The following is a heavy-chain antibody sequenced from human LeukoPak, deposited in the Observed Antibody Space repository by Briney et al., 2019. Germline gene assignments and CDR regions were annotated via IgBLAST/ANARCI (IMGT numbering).Heavy chain of an antibody. CDR2: INPNSGGT. CDR3: ARSRYDFWSGYHN. J-gene: IGHJ4*02. V-gene: IGHV1-2*02. Sequence: ASVKVSCKASGYTFTGYYMHWVRQAPGQGLEWMGWINPNSGGTNYAQKFQGRVTMTRDTSISTAYMELSRLRSDDTAVYYCARSRYDFWSGYHNWGQGTLVTVSS. D-gene: IGHD3-3*01. CDR1: GYTFTGYY.